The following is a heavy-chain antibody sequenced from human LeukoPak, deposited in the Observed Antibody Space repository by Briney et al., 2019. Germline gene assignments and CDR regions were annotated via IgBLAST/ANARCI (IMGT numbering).Heavy chain of an antibody. CDR2: IYHSGST. CDR1: GGSLSSSSYY. V-gene: IGHV4-39*07. D-gene: IGHD6-13*01. CDR3: AARATNSSSFGRGYYFDY. Sequence: PSETLSLTCTVSGGSLSSSSYYWGWIRQPPGKGLEWIGYIYHSGSTNYNPSLKSRVTISVDTSKNQFSLKLSSVTAADTAVYYCAARATNSSSFGRGYYFDYWGQGTLVTVSS. J-gene: IGHJ4*02.